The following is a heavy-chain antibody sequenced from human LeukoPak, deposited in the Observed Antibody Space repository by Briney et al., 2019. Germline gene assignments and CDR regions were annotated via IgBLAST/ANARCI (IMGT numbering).Heavy chain of an antibody. CDR2: IRQDGTEK. J-gene: IGHJ4*02. Sequence: GGSLRLSCAASGFTLSSYWMSWVRQAPGKGLEWVADIRQDGTEKYYVDSVKGRFTISRDNAKNSLYLQMNSLRAEDTAVYYCARDHARAVAGNDYWGLGTLVTVSS. D-gene: IGHD6-19*01. CDR1: GFTLSSYW. CDR3: ARDHARAVAGNDY. V-gene: IGHV3-7*04.